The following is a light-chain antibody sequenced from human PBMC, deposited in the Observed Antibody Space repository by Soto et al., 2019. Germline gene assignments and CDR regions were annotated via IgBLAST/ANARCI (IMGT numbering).Light chain of an antibody. J-gene: IGKJ5*01. CDR1: QSVGRS. CDR3: QQRSNWPRIT. Sequence: IVMTQSPATLSVSPGERATLSCRASQSVGRSLAWYQQKPGQAPRLLIYGASRRATGIPDRFSGSGSGTDFTLTISRLEPEDFAVYYCQQRSNWPRITFGQGTRLEI. CDR2: GAS. V-gene: IGKV3D-20*02.